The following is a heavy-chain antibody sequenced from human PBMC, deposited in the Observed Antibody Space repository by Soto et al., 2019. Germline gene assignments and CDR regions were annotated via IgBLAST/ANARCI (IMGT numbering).Heavy chain of an antibody. V-gene: IGHV4-59*01. Sequence: QVQLQESGPGLVKPSETLSLTCTVSGGSISGYYWSWIRQPPGKGLEWIGFIYDSGRTNYNPSLMSRVTISEGESKKQFLLRLTSVTAADTAIYYCARDGHTSSSLAFDFWGPGTMVTVSS. CDR3: ARDGHTSSSLAFDF. J-gene: IGHJ3*01. CDR2: IYDSGRT. CDR1: GGSISGYY. D-gene: IGHD6-6*01.